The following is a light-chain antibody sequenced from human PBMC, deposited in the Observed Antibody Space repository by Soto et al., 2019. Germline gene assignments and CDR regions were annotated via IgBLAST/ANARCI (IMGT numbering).Light chain of an antibody. CDR2: KAS. CDR1: QSISNW. V-gene: IGKV1-5*03. Sequence: DIQMTQSPSTLSAYVGDRVTITCRASQSISNWLAWYQQKPGKAPNLLIYKASSLESGVPSRFSGSGSGTEFTLTISSLQTDDFATYYCQQYNTYPLTFGGGTKVDIK. CDR3: QQYNTYPLT. J-gene: IGKJ4*01.